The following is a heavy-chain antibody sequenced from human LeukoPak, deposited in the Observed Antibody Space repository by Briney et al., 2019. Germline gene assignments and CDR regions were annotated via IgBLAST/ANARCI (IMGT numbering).Heavy chain of an antibody. J-gene: IGHJ4*02. Sequence: PGGSLRLSCAASGFTVSTNYMSWVRQAPGKGPEWISIIYRGGDTYYADSVKGRFTISRDNAKNSLYLQMNSLRAEDTAVYYCARDAGGELRGDDYWGQGTLVTVSS. CDR2: IYRGGDT. CDR3: ARDAGGELRGDDY. D-gene: IGHD1-26*01. V-gene: IGHV3-66*01. CDR1: GFTVSTNY.